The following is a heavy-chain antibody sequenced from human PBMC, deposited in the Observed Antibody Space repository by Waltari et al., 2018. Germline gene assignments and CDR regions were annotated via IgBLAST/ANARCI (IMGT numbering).Heavy chain of an antibody. Sequence: QVQLVESGGGVVQPGRSLRLSCAASGFTFSSYAMHWVRQAPGKGLEWVAVISYDGSNKYYADSVKGRFTISRDNSKNTLYLQMNSLRAEDTAVYYCARDPIAARLDYYYYMDVWGKGTTVTISS. CDR2: ISYDGSNK. J-gene: IGHJ6*03. CDR3: ARDPIAARLDYYYYMDV. D-gene: IGHD6-6*01. V-gene: IGHV3-30-3*01. CDR1: GFTFSSYA.